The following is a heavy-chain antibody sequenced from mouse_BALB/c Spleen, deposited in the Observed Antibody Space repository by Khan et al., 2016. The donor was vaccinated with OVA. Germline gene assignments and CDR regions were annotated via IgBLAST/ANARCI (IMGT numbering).Heavy chain of an antibody. CDR1: GFTFSSYA. CDR2: ISSGGNT. Sequence: EVELVESGGGLVKPGGSLKLSCAASGFTFSSYAMSWVRQTPEKRLEWVASISSGGNTYYPDSVKGRFTISRDNARNILYLQMSSLRSEDTAMYYCARGSSYFDYWGQGTTLTVSS. CDR3: ARGSSYFDY. V-gene: IGHV5-6-5*01. D-gene: IGHD1-1*01. J-gene: IGHJ2*01.